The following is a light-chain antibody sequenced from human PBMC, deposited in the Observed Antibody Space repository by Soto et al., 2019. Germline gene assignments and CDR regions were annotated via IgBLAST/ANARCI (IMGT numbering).Light chain of an antibody. CDR3: QQRSNWPPIT. Sequence: EIVLTQSPATLSLSPGERATLSCRASRSVGNNLAWYQQKPGQAPRLLIYDASNRATGIPARFSGSGSGTDFTLTISSLEPEDFAVYYCQQRSNWPPITFGQGTRLEIK. CDR1: RSVGNN. CDR2: DAS. V-gene: IGKV3-11*01. J-gene: IGKJ5*01.